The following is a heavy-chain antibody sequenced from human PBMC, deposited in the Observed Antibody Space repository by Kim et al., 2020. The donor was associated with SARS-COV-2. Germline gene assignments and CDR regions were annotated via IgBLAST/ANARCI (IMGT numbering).Heavy chain of an antibody. CDR3: ARDPYDSSGYYSDAFDI. Sequence: LKSRVTISVDTSKNQCSLKLSSVTAADTAVYYCARDPYDSSGYYSDAFDIWGQGTMVTVSS. V-gene: IGHV4-31*02. D-gene: IGHD3-22*01. J-gene: IGHJ3*02.